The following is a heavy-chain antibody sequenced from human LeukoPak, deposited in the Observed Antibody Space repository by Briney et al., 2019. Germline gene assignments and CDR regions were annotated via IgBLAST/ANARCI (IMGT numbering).Heavy chain of an antibody. Sequence: ASVKVSCKASGYTFTSYGISWVRQAPGQGLEWMGWISAYNGNTNYAQKLQGRVTMTTDTSTSTAYMELRSLRSDDTAVYYCARASAAVTYRGGNWFDPWGQGTLVTVS. CDR2: ISAYNGNT. CDR3: ARASAAVTYRGGNWFDP. D-gene: IGHD1-26*01. CDR1: GYTFTSYG. V-gene: IGHV1-18*01. J-gene: IGHJ5*02.